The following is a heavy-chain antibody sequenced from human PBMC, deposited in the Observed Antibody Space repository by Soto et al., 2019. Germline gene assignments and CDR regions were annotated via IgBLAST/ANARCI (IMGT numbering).Heavy chain of an antibody. CDR2: ISGSGGST. V-gene: IGHV3-23*04. CDR1: GFTFDDYA. D-gene: IGHD5-18*01. J-gene: IGHJ3*02. CDR3: AKEQGYSYGWDAFDI. Sequence: EVQLVESGGGLVQPGRSLRLSCAASGFTFDDYAMHWVRQAPGKGLEWVSAISGSGGSTYYADSVKGRFTISRDNSKNTLYLQMNSLRAEDTAVYYCAKEQGYSYGWDAFDIWGQGTMVTVSS.